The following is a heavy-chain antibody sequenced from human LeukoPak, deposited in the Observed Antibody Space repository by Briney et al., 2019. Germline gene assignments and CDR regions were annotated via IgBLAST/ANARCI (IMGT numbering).Heavy chain of an antibody. CDR1: GFTFSRYW. V-gene: IGHV3-7*03. J-gene: IGHJ4*02. CDR3: ASPFGGEGY. CDR2: IKQDGSEK. D-gene: IGHD3-16*01. Sequence: GGSLRLSCAASGFTFSRYWMSWVRQAPGKGLEWVANIKQDGSEKHYVDSVKGRFTISRDNAKNSLYLQMNSLRAEDTAVYYCASPFGGEGYWGQGTLVTVSS.